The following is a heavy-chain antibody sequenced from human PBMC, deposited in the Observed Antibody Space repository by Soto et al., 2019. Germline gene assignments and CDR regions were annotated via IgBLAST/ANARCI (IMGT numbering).Heavy chain of an antibody. V-gene: IGHV3-23*01. D-gene: IGHD3-3*01. J-gene: IGHJ6*04. Sequence: GGSLILSCAASGFTFSSYAMSWVRQAPGKGLEWVSAISGSGGSTYYADSVKGRFTISRDNSKNTLYLQMNSLRAEDTAVYYCANVPQRITIFGVAPLDVWGKGTTVTVSS. CDR2: ISGSGGST. CDR3: ANVPQRITIFGVAPLDV. CDR1: GFTFSSYA.